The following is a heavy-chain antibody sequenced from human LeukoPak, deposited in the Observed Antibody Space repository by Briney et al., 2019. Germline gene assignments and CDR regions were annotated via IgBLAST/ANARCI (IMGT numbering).Heavy chain of an antibody. J-gene: IGHJ4*02. CDR1: GSSFTSYW. Sequence: GESLKISCQGSGSSFTSYWIGWVRQMPGKGLEWMGIIYPGDSDTRYSPSFQGQVTISADKSISTAYLQWSSLKASDTAMYYCARRENDIAETIDYWGQGTLVTVSS. CDR2: IYPGDSDT. CDR3: ARRENDIAETIDY. D-gene: IGHD1-1*01. V-gene: IGHV5-51*01.